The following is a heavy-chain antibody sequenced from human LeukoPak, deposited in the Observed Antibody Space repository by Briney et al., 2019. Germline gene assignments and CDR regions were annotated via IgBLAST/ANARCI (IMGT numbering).Heavy chain of an antibody. CDR3: ARDGYAFDAFDI. CDR1: GFTFSSYS. D-gene: IGHD5-12*01. J-gene: IGHJ3*02. V-gene: IGHV3-21*01. CDR2: ISSSSSYI. Sequence: GGSLRPSCAASGFTFSSYSMNWVRQAPGKGLEWVSSISSSSSYIYYADSVKGRFTISRDNAKNSLYLQMNSLRAEDTAVYYCARDGYAFDAFDIWGQGTMVTVSS.